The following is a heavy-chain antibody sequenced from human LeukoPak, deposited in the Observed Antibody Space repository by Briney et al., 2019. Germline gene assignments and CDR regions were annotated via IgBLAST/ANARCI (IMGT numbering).Heavy chain of an antibody. V-gene: IGHV1-46*01. J-gene: IGHJ6*02. Sequence: GTSVTVSCKASGYTFTDYYMHWVRQAPGQGLEWMGIINPSSGGTTYAQKFQGRVTMTRDTSTSTVYMELSSLRSEDTDVYDCAREIAGSGSYLTYGIYVWGQGTTVTVSS. CDR2: INPSSGGT. CDR3: AREIAGSGSYLTYGIYV. CDR1: GYTFTDYY. D-gene: IGHD3-10*01.